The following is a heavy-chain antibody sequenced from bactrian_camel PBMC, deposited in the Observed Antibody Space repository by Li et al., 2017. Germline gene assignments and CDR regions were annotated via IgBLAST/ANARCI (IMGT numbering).Heavy chain of an antibody. CDR1: RGFDDADAE. D-gene: IGHD7*01. CDR2: ISSEGSMT. Sequence: QLVESGGGSVQPGGSLTLACAASRGFDDADAEWGWFRQAPGKGLEWVSSISSEGSMTWYADSVKGRFTVSRDNGKNSVFLQMNNLKSEDTAMYYCTKDRSYGTRNWVQSTRGQGTQVTVS. CDR3: TKDRSYGTRNWVQST. V-gene: IGHV3S2*01. J-gene: IGHJ4*01.